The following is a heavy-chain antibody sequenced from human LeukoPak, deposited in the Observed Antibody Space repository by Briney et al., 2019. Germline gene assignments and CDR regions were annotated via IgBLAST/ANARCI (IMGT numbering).Heavy chain of an antibody. CDR3: AKDRSSSGSYFDY. Sequence: GGSLRLSCAASGFTFSNYAISWVRQAPGKGLEWVSAISGSGGSTYYVDSVKGRFTISRDNSKNALYLQMNSLRAEDTAVYYCAKDRSSSGSYFDYWGQGTLVTVSS. V-gene: IGHV3-23*01. J-gene: IGHJ4*02. CDR2: ISGSGGST. CDR1: GFTFSNYA. D-gene: IGHD3-10*01.